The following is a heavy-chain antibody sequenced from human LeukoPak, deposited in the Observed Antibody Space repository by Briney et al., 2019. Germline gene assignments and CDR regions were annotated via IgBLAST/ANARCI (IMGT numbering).Heavy chain of an antibody. D-gene: IGHD2-2*01. CDR2: IRNDGSSE. Sequence: GGSLRLSCSASGFSFTMFGMQWVRQAPGKGLEWVGFIRNDGSSEYYADSVKGRFTISRDNSKNTLYLQMNSLRAEDTAVYYCARGYQSTRSSSYFDYWGQGTLVTVSS. CDR1: GFSFTMFG. J-gene: IGHJ4*02. V-gene: IGHV3-30*02. CDR3: ARGYQSTRSSSYFDY.